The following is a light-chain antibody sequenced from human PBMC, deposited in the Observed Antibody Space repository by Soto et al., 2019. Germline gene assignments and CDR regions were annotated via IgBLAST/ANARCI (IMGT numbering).Light chain of an antibody. CDR1: QGMRVD. CDR3: LQDYDFFT. V-gene: IGKV1-6*01. J-gene: IGKJ4*01. Sequence: AIQMTQSPSSLSASVGDTVTITCRASQGMRVDLGWYQQKPGKAPKLLIGAASSLQSGVPSRFSGSGSGTDFTLTLSSLQPEDFATYYCLQDYDFFTFGGGIKVESK. CDR2: AAS.